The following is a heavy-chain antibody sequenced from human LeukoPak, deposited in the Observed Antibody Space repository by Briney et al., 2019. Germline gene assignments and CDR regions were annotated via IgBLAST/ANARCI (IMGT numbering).Heavy chain of an antibody. Sequence: PGGSLRLSCAASGFTFNLYWIHWVRQVPGKGLEWLSRISADGTTTNYADSVNGRFTISRDNAKNTLYLQMHSLGVDDTAVYYCARDSRYHSGWGSYQPYWFDPWGQGTLVTVSP. V-gene: IGHV3-74*01. CDR1: GFTFNLYW. CDR2: ISADGTTT. D-gene: IGHD3-10*01. J-gene: IGHJ5*02. CDR3: ARDSRYHSGWGSYQPYWFDP.